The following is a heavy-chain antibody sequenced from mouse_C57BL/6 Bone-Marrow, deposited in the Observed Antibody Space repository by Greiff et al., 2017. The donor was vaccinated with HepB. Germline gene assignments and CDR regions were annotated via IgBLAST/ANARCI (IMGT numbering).Heavy chain of an antibody. CDR3: ARGGTTVVYFDY. CDR1: GYSITSGYD. Sequence: DVKLQESGPGMVKPSQSLSLTCTVTGYSITSGYDWHWIRHFPGNKLEWMGYISYSGSTNYNPSLKSRISITHDTSKNHFFLKLNSVTTEDTATYYCARGGTTVVYFDYWGQGTTLTVSS. J-gene: IGHJ2*01. CDR2: ISYSGST. V-gene: IGHV3-1*01. D-gene: IGHD1-1*01.